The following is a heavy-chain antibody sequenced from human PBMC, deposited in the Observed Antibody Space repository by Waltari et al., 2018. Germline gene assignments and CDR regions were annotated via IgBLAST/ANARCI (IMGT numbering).Heavy chain of an antibody. Sequence: QVQLVQSGAEVKKPGASVKVSCKASGYTFTGYYMHWVRQAPGQGLEWMGRINPNRGGTNYAQKFQGRVTMTRDTSISTAYMELSRLRSDDTAVYYCARGSVNQIWGSYRYTGWFDPWGQGTLVTVSS. CDR3: ARGSVNQIWGSYRYTGWFDP. D-gene: IGHD3-16*02. CDR1: GYTFTGYY. V-gene: IGHV1-2*06. CDR2: INPNRGGT. J-gene: IGHJ5*02.